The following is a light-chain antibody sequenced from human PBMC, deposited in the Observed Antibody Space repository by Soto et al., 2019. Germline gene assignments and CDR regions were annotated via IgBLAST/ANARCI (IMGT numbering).Light chain of an antibody. Sequence: EIVLTQSPGSLSLSPRERATLSCRASQSVSSNHLAWYQQKPGQAPRLLIYGASRRATGIPDRFSGSGSGTDFTLTISRLEPEDFAVYYCQQYGSSTYTFGKGTKVEIQ. CDR2: GAS. CDR3: QQYGSSTYT. CDR1: QSVSSNH. J-gene: IGKJ2*01. V-gene: IGKV3-20*01.